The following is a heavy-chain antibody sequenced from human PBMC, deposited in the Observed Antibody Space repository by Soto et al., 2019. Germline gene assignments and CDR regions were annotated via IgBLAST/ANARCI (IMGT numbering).Heavy chain of an antibody. CDR3: AREIMSYAAY. CDR1: GFTFSSYS. D-gene: IGHD2-8*01. Sequence: EVQLVESGGGLVQSGGSLRLSCAASGFTFSSYSMNWVRQAPGKGLEWVSYISSSSSTIYYADSVKGRFTISRDNAKNSLYLQMSSLRAEATAVYYCAREIMSYAAYWGQGTLVTVSS. CDR2: ISSSSSTI. J-gene: IGHJ4*02. V-gene: IGHV3-48*01.